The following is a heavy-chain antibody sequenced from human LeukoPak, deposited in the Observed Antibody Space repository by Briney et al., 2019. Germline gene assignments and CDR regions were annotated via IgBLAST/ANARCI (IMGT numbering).Heavy chain of an antibody. J-gene: IGHJ3*02. CDR1: GGSISSYY. V-gene: IGHV4-59*01. D-gene: IGHD3-22*01. CDR2: IYYSGST. CDR3: AREKIAYYYDSSGHDAGAFDI. Sequence: SETLSLTCTVSGGSISSYYWSWVRQPPGKGLEWIGYIYYSGSTNYNPSLKSRVTISVDTSKNQFSLKLSSVTAADTAVYYCAREKIAYYYDSSGHDAGAFDIWGQGTMVTVSS.